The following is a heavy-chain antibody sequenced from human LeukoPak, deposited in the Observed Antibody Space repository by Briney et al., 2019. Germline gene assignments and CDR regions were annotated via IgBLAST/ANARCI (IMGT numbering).Heavy chain of an antibody. CDR1: GGSISSYY. J-gene: IGHJ4*02. CDR2: IYSTGST. Sequence: SQTLSLTCTVSGGSISSYYWTWIRQPAGKGLEWIGRIYSTGSTNYSPSLKSRVTMSVDKSKNQFSLNLSSVTAADTAVYYCARGIADPYSFDSWGQGTLVTVSS. V-gene: IGHV4-4*07. D-gene: IGHD6-13*01. CDR3: ARGIADPYSFDS.